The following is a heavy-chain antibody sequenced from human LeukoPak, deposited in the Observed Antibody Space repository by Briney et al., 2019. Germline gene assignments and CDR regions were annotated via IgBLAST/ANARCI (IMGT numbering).Heavy chain of an antibody. V-gene: IGHV3-48*04. Sequence: GGPLRLSCAASGFTFSTYGMNWVRQAPGKGLEWISYISSTTSTIYYADSVKGRFTISRDNAKNSLYLQMNSLRAKDTAVYYCARDVTYYGTDWFDPWGQGTLVTVSS. CDR3: ARDVTYYGTDWFDP. CDR2: ISSTTSTI. D-gene: IGHD4-17*01. J-gene: IGHJ5*02. CDR1: GFTFSTYG.